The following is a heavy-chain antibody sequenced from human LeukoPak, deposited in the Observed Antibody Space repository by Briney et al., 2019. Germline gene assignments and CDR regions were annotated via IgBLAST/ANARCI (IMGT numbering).Heavy chain of an antibody. J-gene: IGHJ6*03. CDR2: MNPNSGNT. V-gene: IGHV1-8*01. CDR3: ARGAIPFYYYYMDV. CDR1: GYTFTSYD. Sequence: ASVKVSCKASGYTFTSYDINWVRQATGQGLEWMGWMNPNSGNTGYAQKYQGRVTMTRNTSISTAYMELSSLRSEDTAVYYCARGAIPFYYYYMDVWGKGTAVTISS. D-gene: IGHD2-21*01.